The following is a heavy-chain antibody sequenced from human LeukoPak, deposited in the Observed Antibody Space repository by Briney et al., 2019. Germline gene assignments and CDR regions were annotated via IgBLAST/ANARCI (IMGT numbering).Heavy chain of an antibody. CDR3: ARYPYHSRAYGWVALDI. CDR1: GGSFSSGRDY. CDR2: MFYTGTT. D-gene: IGHD3-22*01. Sequence: PSEILSLTCTVSGGSFSSGRDYWGWIRQPPGKGLERIGTMFYTGTTYYNPSLESRVTMSIDTSKDRFSLKLSSVTAADTAVYHCARYPYHSRAYGWVALDIWGQGTMVTVSS. V-gene: IGHV4-39*01. J-gene: IGHJ3*02.